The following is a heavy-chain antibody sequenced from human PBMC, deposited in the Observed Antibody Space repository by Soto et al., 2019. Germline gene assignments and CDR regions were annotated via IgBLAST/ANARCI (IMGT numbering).Heavy chain of an antibody. V-gene: IGHV4-61*01. CDR1: GGSFKGGSYS. D-gene: IGHD3-3*01. J-gene: IGHJ4*02. CDR2: VYHTGRT. Sequence: QGQLRESGPGLVKPSETLSLTCTVSGGSFKGGSYSWSWIRQPPGKGLEWMGYVYHTGRTTNNPSLKSRVSISMDTSKNQSSLNLDSVTAADTAVYFCARDFAYFDSWGQGTLVTVSS. CDR3: ARDFAYFDS.